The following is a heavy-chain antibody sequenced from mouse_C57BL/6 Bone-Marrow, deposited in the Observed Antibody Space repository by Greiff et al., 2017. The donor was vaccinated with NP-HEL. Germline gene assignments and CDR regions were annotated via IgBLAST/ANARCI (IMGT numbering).Heavy chain of an antibody. D-gene: IGHD1-1*01. V-gene: IGHV5-9-1*02. CDR1: GFTFSSYA. Sequence: DVKLVESGEGLVKPGGSLKLSCAASGFTFSSYAMSWVRQTPEKRLEWVAYISSGGDYIYYADTVKGRFTISRDNARNTLYLQMSSLKSEDTAMYYCTRGDYYGTPFAYWGQVTMVTVAA. CDR2: ISSGGDYI. CDR3: TRGDYYGTPFAY. J-gene: IGHJ3*01.